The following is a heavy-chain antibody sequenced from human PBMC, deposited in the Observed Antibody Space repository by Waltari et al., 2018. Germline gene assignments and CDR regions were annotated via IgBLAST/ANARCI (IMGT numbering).Heavy chain of an antibody. CDR3: ARAQGYSSSWYVDYYYGMDV. V-gene: IGHV4-59*01. J-gene: IGHJ6*02. D-gene: IGHD6-13*01. Sequence: QVQLQESGPGLVKPSETLSLTCTVSGGSISSYYWSWIRQPPGKGLEWIGYIYYSGSTNYNPSLKSRVTISVDTSKNQFSLKLSSVTAADTAVYYCARAQGYSSSWYVDYYYGMDVWGQGTTVTVSS. CDR1: GGSISSYY. CDR2: IYYSGST.